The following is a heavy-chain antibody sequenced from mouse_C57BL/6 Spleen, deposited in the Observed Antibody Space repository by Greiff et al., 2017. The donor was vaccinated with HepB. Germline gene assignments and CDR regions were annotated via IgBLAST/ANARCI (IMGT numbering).Heavy chain of an antibody. Sequence: EVKLVESGGGLVKPGGSLKLSCAASGFTFSDYGMHWVRQAPEKGLEWVAYISSGSSTIYYADTVKGRFTISRDNAKNTLFLQMTSLRSEDTAMYYCARRDHYYGSSYGGFDYWGQGTTLTVSS. CDR1: GFTFSDYG. D-gene: IGHD1-1*01. V-gene: IGHV5-17*01. J-gene: IGHJ2*01. CDR2: ISSGSSTI. CDR3: ARRDHYYGSSYGGFDY.